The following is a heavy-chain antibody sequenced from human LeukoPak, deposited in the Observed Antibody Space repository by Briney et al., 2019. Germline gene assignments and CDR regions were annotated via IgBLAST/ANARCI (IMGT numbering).Heavy chain of an antibody. CDR2: TNLHGTAV. J-gene: IGHJ4*02. V-gene: IGHV3-74*01. CDR1: GLSFSNYW. CDR3: ASAYTYVRLGDH. D-gene: IGHD3-10*02. Sequence: GGSLRLSCAVSGLSFSNYWMHWVRQAPGKGPVWVARTNLHGTAVDYADPVKGRFTISRDNPKNMLFLQMNSLRVEDTAVYYCASAYTYVRLGDHWGQGTLVTVSP.